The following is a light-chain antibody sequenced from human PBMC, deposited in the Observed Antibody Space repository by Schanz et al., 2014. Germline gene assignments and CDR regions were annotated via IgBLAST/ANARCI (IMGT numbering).Light chain of an antibody. CDR2: DVN. CDR1: SSDVGVYNY. J-gene: IGLJ2*01. V-gene: IGLV2-14*01. CDR3: SSYTSSSVV. Sequence: QSALTQPASVSGSPGQSITISCTGTSSDVGVYNYVSWYQQHPGKAPKLMIYDVNNRPSGVSNRFSGSKSGNTASLTISGLQAEDEADYYCSSYTSSSVVFGGGTKLTVL.